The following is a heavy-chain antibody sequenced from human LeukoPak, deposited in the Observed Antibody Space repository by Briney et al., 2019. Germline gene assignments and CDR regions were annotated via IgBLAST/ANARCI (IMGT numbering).Heavy chain of an antibody. Sequence: GGSLRLSCAASGFTFSSYWMSWVRQAPGKGLEWVANIKQDGSEKYYVDSVKGRFTISRDNAKNSLYLQMNSLRAEDTAVYYCARDNGKGYSYGYVRYYYYGMDVWAKGPRSPSP. J-gene: IGHJ6*02. CDR2: IKQDGSEK. CDR3: ARDNGKGYSYGYVRYYYYGMDV. D-gene: IGHD5-18*01. CDR1: GFTFSSYW. V-gene: IGHV3-7*05.